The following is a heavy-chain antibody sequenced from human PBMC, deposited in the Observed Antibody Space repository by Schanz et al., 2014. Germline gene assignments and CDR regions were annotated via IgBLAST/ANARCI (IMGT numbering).Heavy chain of an antibody. Sequence: QVQLVQSWAEVKKPGSSVKVSCKASGGTFSSYTISWVRQAPGQGLEWMGRIIPILGIANYAQNFQGRVTITADKSTSTAYMELTSLRSEDTAVYYCAGTYCSSTSCYTGYYYMDVWGKGTTVTVSS. CDR3: AGTYCSSTSCYTGYYYMDV. J-gene: IGHJ6*03. V-gene: IGHV1-69*02. CDR2: IIPILGIA. D-gene: IGHD2-2*02. CDR1: GGTFSSYT.